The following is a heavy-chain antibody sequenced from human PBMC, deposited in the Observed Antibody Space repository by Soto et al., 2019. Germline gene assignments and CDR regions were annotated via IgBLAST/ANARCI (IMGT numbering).Heavy chain of an antibody. Sequence: QVRLVESGGGVVQPGTCLRLSCAASGFTFSSYAMHWVRQAPGKGLEWVSLISYDGRDKYYADSVKGRFTISRDNSQNTLYLQVNSLRAEDTAVYYCARDMRIQVWFGEFADTWGLGTLVTVSS. V-gene: IGHV3-30*04. CDR3: ARDMRIQVWFGEFADT. J-gene: IGHJ1*01. CDR1: GFTFSSYA. D-gene: IGHD3-10*01. CDR2: ISYDGRDK.